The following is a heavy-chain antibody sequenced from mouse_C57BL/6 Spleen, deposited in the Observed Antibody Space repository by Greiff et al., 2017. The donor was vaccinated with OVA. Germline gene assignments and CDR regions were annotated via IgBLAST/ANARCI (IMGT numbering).Heavy chain of an antibody. CDR1: GFTFSDAW. D-gene: IGHD1-1*01. J-gene: IGHJ1*03. CDR2: IRNKANNHAT. V-gene: IGHV6-6*01. Sequence: EVQGVESGGGLVQPGGSMKLSCAASGFTFSDAWMDWVRQSPEKGLEWVAEIRNKANNHATYYAESVKGRFTISRDDSKSSVYLQMNSLRAEDTGIYYCTRNYGSSEDWYFDVWGTGTTVTVSS. CDR3: TRNYGSSEDWYFDV.